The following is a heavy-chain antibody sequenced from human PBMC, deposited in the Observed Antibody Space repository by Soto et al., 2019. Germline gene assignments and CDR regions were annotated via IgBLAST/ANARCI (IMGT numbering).Heavy chain of an antibody. D-gene: IGHD6-13*01. Sequence: GGSLRLSCAASGFTFSSYEMNWVRQAPGKGLEWVSYIISSGSTIYYADSVKGRFTISRDNAKNSLYLQMNSLRAEDTAVYYCARESWRGAWGMDVWGQGTTVTVSS. CDR3: ARESWRGAWGMDV. CDR1: GFTFSSYE. V-gene: IGHV3-48*03. J-gene: IGHJ6*02. CDR2: IISSGSTI.